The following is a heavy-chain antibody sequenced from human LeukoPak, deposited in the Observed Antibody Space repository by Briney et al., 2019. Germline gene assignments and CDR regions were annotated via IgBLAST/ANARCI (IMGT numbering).Heavy chain of an antibody. J-gene: IGHJ4*02. CDR3: TGSQGSGSLRRLDY. V-gene: IGHV3-53*01. D-gene: IGHD3-10*01. Sequence: GGSLRLSCAPSGFSLSSNYMSWVRPTPRKGLEWVSGIYRGGHIYYADYVQGRFTISRDNSKKTLYLQLNSIRAEDTPVCYCTGSQGSGSLRRLDYWGQGTLVTVSS. CDR2: IYRGGHI. CDR1: GFSLSSNY.